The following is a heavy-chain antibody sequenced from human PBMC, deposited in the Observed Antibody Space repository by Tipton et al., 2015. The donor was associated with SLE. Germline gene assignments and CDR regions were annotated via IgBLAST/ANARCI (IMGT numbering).Heavy chain of an antibody. V-gene: IGHV4-30-4*08. Sequence: TLSLTCSVSGDSISSGDYYWSWIRQPPGKGLEWIGYIHYSGSTYYKASLKSRLTISIDASKNQFSLKLSSVTAADTAVYYCASGYGDYGAYWGQGTLVTVSS. CDR2: IHYSGST. CDR1: GDSISSGDYY. J-gene: IGHJ4*02. D-gene: IGHD4-17*01. CDR3: ASGYGDYGAY.